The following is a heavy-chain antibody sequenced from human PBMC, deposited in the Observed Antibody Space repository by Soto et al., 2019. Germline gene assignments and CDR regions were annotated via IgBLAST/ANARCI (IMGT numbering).Heavy chain of an antibody. V-gene: IGHV4-34*01. CDR1: GGSVNGYY. CDR2: INRTGGT. J-gene: IGHJ5*02. D-gene: IGHD3-3*01. CDR3: ANRITVFGLLIPPFDP. Sequence: PSETLSLTCAVYGGSVNGYYWNWIRQPPGKGLEWIGEINRTGGTHYNPSLKSRVTMSVDTSKNQFSLRLSSVTAADTAIYYCANRITVFGLLIPPFDPWGQGTQVTVYS.